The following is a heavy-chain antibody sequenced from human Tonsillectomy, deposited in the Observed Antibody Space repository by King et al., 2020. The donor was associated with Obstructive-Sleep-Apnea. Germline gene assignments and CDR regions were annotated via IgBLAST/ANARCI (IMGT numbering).Heavy chain of an antibody. CDR2: VSGSGCSP. CDR1: GFTFSSYA. D-gene: IGHD6-19*01. V-gene: IGHV3-23*04. CDR3: ASLGWYYYYYYGMDV. J-gene: IGHJ6*02. Sequence: VQLVEAGGGLVQPGGSLRLSCAASGFTFSSYAMSWVRPAPGKGLGWVSAVSGSGCSPYYADSVKGRFTISRDNSKNTLYLQMNSLRAEDTAVYYCASLGWYYYYYYGMDVWGQGTTVTVSS.